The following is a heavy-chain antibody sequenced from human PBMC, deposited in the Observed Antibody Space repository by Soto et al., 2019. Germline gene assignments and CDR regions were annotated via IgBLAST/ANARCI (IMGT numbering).Heavy chain of an antibody. CDR1: GYTFTGYY. D-gene: IGHD3-10*01. V-gene: IGHV1-69*13. J-gene: IGHJ6*02. Sequence: SVKVSCKASGYTFTGYYMHWVRQAPGQGLEWMGGIIPIFGTANYAQKFQGRVTITADESTSTAYMELSSLRSEDTAVYYCARGTYYGSGSYYNDYGRYYYYGMDVWGQGTTVTVSS. CDR2: IIPIFGTA. CDR3: ARGTYYGSGSYYNDYGRYYYYGMDV.